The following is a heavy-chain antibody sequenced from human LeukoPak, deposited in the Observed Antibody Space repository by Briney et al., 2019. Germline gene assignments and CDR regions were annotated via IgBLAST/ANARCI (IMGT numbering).Heavy chain of an antibody. D-gene: IGHD6-19*01. CDR1: GYTFTSYY. Sequence: ASVTVSCKASGYTFTSYYMHWVREAPGQGLEWMGIINPSGGSTSYAQKFQGRVTMTRDTSTSTVYMELSSLRSEDTAVYYCARAPYSSGPTGWGQGTLVTVSS. CDR2: INPSGGST. CDR3: ARAPYSSGPTG. V-gene: IGHV1-46*01. J-gene: IGHJ4*02.